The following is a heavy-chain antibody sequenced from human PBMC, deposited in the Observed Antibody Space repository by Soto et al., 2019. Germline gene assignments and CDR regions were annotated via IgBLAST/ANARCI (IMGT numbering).Heavy chain of an antibody. CDR3: ARAQYYDILTGYSFPSYYYYGMDV. D-gene: IGHD3-9*01. J-gene: IGHJ6*02. CDR2: IYYSGST. V-gene: IGHV4-59*01. Sequence: PSETLSLTCTVSGGSISSYYWSWIRQSPGKGLEWIGYIYYSGSTNYNPSLKSRVTISVDTSKNQFSLKLSSVTAADTAVYYCARAQYYDILTGYSFPSYYYYGMDVWGQGTTVTVSS. CDR1: GGSISSYY.